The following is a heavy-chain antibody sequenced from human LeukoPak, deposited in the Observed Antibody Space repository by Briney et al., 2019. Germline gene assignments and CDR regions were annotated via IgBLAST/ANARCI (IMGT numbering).Heavy chain of an antibody. CDR2: FYDSGNT. Sequence: SETLSLTCIVSGGSISSSSYYRDWIRHAPGEWPESLGNFYDSGNTRYNPSLKSRVTISGDTSKNQFSLMLTSVTAADTAVYYCARHTRPGYSGYEDAFDIWGQGTMVTVSS. CDR3: ARHTRPGYSGYEDAFDI. J-gene: IGHJ3*02. D-gene: IGHD5-12*01. V-gene: IGHV4-39*01. CDR1: GGSISSSSYY.